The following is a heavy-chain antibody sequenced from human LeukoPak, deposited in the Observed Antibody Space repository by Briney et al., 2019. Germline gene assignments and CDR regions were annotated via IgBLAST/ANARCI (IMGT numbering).Heavy chain of an antibody. CDR1: GYTFTGYY. CDR3: ARDEVIHGSSRFDP. Sequence: ASVKVSCKASGYTFTGYYMHWVRQAPGQGLEWMGWISAYNGNTNYAQKLQGRVTMTTDTSTSTAYMELRSLRSDDTAVYYCARDEVIHGSSRFDPWGQGTLVTVSS. D-gene: IGHD6-6*01. V-gene: IGHV1-18*04. CDR2: ISAYNGNT. J-gene: IGHJ5*02.